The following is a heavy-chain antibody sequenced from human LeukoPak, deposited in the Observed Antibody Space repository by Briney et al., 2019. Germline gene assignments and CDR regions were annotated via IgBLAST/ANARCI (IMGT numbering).Heavy chain of an antibody. Sequence: SETLSLTCTVSGGSISSYYWSWIRQPPGKGLEWIGYIYYSGSTNYNPSLKSRVTISVDKSKNQFSLKLSSVTAADTAVYYCARGLTRGAFDYWGQGTLVTVSS. CDR3: ARGLTRGAFDY. CDR1: GGSISSYY. D-gene: IGHD4-23*01. CDR2: IYYSGST. J-gene: IGHJ4*02. V-gene: IGHV4-59*01.